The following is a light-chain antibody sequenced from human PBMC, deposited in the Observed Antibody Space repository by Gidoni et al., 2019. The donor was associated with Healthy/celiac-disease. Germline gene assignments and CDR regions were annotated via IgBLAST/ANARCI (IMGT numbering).Light chain of an antibody. CDR2: AAS. V-gene: IGKV1-NL1*01. CDR1: QGISNS. J-gene: IGKJ2*01. CDR3: QQYYSTPYT. Sequence: DIQLTQSPSSLSASVGDIVTITCRASQGISNSLAWYQQKPGKAPKLLLYAASRLESGVPSRFSGSGSGTDYTLTISSLQPEDFATYYCQQYYSTPYTFGQGTKLEIK.